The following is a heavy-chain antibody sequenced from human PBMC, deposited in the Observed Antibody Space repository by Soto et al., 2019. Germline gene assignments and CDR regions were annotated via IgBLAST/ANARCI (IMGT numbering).Heavy chain of an antibody. CDR1: GGSISSAAYY. CDR2: VSHSGST. V-gene: IGHV4-31*03. J-gene: IGHJ4*02. CDR3: AREYTYGSNFFDC. Sequence: QVRLQESGPGLVKPSQTLSLTCTVSGGSISSAAYYWSWIRHHPGKGLEWIGYVSHSGSTYYNPSHKSRVIISVDTSKNQFPLSLTSVTAADTDVYYCAREYTYGSNFFDCWGQGALVTVSS. D-gene: IGHD5-18*01.